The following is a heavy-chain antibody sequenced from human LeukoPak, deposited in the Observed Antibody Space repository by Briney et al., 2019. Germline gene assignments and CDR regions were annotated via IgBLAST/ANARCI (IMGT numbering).Heavy chain of an antibody. V-gene: IGHV3-23*01. CDR1: GVTFSSYA. J-gene: IGHJ4*02. D-gene: IGHD6-19*01. CDR2: ISGSGAST. Sequence: GGSLRLSCAASGVTFSSYAMTWVRQAPGKGLEWVSAISGSGASTYYTASVKGRFTISRDNSKNTLYLQMNSLRAEDTAIYYCAKVTGVSGWNSDSWGQGTRVTVSS. CDR3: AKVTGVSGWNSDS.